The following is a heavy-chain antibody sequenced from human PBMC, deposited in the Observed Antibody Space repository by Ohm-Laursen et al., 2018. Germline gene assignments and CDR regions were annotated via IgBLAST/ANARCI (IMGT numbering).Heavy chain of an antibody. CDR3: AREYYYDSSGYDA. CDR1: GFTFSSYW. CDR2: IKQDGSEK. J-gene: IGHJ5*02. V-gene: IGHV3-7*01. Sequence: GSLRLSCAASGFTFSSYWMSWVRQAPGKGLEWVANIKQDGSEKYYVDSVKGRFTISRDNAKNSLYLQMNSLRAEDTAVYYCAREYYYDSSGYDAWGQGTLVTVSS. D-gene: IGHD3-22*01.